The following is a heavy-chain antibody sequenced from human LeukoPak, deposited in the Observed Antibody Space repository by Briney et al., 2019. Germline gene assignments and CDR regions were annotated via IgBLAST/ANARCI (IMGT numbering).Heavy chain of an antibody. CDR1: GYSFTNYW. CDR3: ARQTVTTSYLGY. CDR2: IYPGDSDT. D-gene: IGHD4-17*01. V-gene: IGHV5-51*01. J-gene: IGHJ4*02. Sequence: GESLKISCKGSGYSFTNYWIAWVRQMPGEGLEWMGIIYPGDSDTRYGPSFQGQVTISADKSISTTYLQWSSLKASDTAMYYCARQTVTTSYLGYWGQGTLVTVSS.